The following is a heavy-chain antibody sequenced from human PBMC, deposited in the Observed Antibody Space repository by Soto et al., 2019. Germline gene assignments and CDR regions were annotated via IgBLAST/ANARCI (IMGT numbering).Heavy chain of an antibody. CDR2: IIPFFGTA. D-gene: IGHD2-21*02. J-gene: IGHJ6*02. V-gene: IGHV1-69*06. CDR1: GGTFSSYA. Sequence: QVQLVQSGAEVKKPGSSVKVSCKASGGTFSSYAISWVRQAPGQGLEWMGGIIPFFGTANYAQKFQARVTITADNSTSTAYMELSSLRSEDTAVYYCARDQALNGGNSEIYYYYGMDVWGQGTTVTVSS. CDR3: ARDQALNGGNSEIYYYYGMDV.